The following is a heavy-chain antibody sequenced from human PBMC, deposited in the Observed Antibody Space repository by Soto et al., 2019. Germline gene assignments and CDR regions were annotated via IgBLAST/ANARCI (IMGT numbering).Heavy chain of an antibody. Sequence: GGSLRLSCAASGFNFSSYGMHWVRQAPGKGLEWVAVIWYNGSNKYYADSVKGRFTISRDNSKNTLYLHMNSLRAEDTAVYYCARDSGSGWSPFDPWGQGTLVTVSS. D-gene: IGHD6-19*01. CDR3: ARDSGSGWSPFDP. V-gene: IGHV3-33*01. CDR2: IWYNGSNK. J-gene: IGHJ5*02. CDR1: GFNFSSYG.